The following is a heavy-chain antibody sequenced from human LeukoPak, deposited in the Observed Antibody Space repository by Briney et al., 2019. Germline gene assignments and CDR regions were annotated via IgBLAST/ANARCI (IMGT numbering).Heavy chain of an antibody. CDR2: LGRSGENR. J-gene: IGHJ6*02. V-gene: IGHV3-23*01. CDR3: VKDRPCEACRPMDF. Sequence: PRGSLRLSRAAPGYTLTEYSMRRVRPAPGKGLEWVSGLGRSGENRYYSSSVRGRFSISRDNSKDTVYLQMNSLRAEDTAIYYCVKDRPCEACRPMDFEGQGTTVTV. CDR1: GYTLTEYS.